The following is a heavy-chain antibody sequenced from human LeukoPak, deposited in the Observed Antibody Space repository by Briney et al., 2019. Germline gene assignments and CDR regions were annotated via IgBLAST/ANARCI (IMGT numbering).Heavy chain of an antibody. V-gene: IGHV4-4*07. CDR3: ARGQEQQLVPVPFYYMDV. Sequence: SETLSLTCTVSGGSISSYYWSWIRQPAGKGLEWIGRSYTSGSTNYNPSLKSRVTMSVDTSKNQFSLKLSSVTAADTAVYYCARGQEQQLVPVPFYYMDVWGKGITVTVSS. D-gene: IGHD6-13*01. CDR1: GGSISSYY. J-gene: IGHJ6*03. CDR2: SYTSGST.